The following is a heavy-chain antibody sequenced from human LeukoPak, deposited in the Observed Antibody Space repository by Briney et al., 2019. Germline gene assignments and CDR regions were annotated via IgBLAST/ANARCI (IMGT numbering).Heavy chain of an antibody. V-gene: IGHV3-53*01. CDR1: GFTVSSNY. CDR3: ARTPWDYDLPYYFDY. D-gene: IGHD3-3*01. CDR2: IYSGGST. Sequence: GGSLRLSCAASGFTVSSNYMSWVRQAPGKGLEWVSVIYSGGSTYYADSVKGRFTISRDNSKNTLCLQMNSLRAEDTAVYYCARTPWDYDLPYYFDYWGQGTLVTVSS. J-gene: IGHJ4*02.